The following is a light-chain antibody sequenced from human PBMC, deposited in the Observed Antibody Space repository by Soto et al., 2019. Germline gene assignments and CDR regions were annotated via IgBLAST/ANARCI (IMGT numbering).Light chain of an antibody. CDR1: NIGAKN. Sequence: SYELTQPPSVSVAPGQTASITCGGENIGAKNVHWYQQRPGQAPFLVIYDDGDRPSGIPERFSGSNSDTSASLAISGLQSEDEADYYCAAWDDSLKVVVFGGGTKVTVL. J-gene: IGLJ2*01. CDR3: AAWDDSLKVVV. V-gene: IGLV3-21*02. CDR2: DDG.